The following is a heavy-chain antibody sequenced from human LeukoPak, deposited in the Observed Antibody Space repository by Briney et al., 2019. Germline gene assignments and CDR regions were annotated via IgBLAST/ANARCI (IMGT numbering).Heavy chain of an antibody. CDR1: GDSISSSTYY. Sequence: PSETLSLTCTVSGDSISSSTYYWGWIRQPPGKGLEWIGSINSGGDTYYNPSLKSRVTLSVDTSKNQFSLKLSSVTAADTAVYYCARRRTGSYSDYWGQGTLVTVSS. CDR2: INSGGDT. CDR3: ARRRTGSYSDY. J-gene: IGHJ4*02. V-gene: IGHV4-39*01. D-gene: IGHD3/OR15-3a*01.